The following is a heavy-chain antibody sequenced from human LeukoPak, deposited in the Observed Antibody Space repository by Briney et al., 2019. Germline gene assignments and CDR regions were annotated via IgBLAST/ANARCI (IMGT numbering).Heavy chain of an antibody. V-gene: IGHV3-21*01. CDR2: ISSSSSYI. J-gene: IGHJ3*02. CDR1: GFTVSSNY. D-gene: IGHD5-18*01. Sequence: PGGSLRLSCAASGFTVSSNYMSWVRQAPGKGLEWVSSISSSSSYIYYADSVKGRFTISRDNAKNSLYLQMNSLRAEDTAVYYCARDHVDTAMVPDAFDIWGQGTMVTVSS. CDR3: ARDHVDTAMVPDAFDI.